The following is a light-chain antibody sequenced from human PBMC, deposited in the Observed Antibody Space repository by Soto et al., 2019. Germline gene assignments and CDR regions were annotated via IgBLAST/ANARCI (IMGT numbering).Light chain of an antibody. CDR2: DVS. CDR3: SSYTSSSVYVV. Sequence: QSALPQPASVSGSPGQSITISCTGTSSGVGGYNYVSWYQQHPGKAPKLMIYDVSNRPSGVSNRFSGSKSGNTASLTISGLQAEDEADYYFSSYTSSSVYVVFGGGTKVTVL. J-gene: IGLJ2*01. V-gene: IGLV2-14*01. CDR1: SSGVGGYNY.